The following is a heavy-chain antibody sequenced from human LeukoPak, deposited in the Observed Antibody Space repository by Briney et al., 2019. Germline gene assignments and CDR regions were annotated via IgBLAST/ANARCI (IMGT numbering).Heavy chain of an antibody. J-gene: IGHJ6*03. CDR2: IYTSGST. CDR3: ARDYVGLGSAKYYYYYYMDV. V-gene: IGHV4-4*07. CDR1: GGSISSYY. Sequence: SETLSLTCTVSGGSISSYYWSWIRQPAGKGLEWIGRIYTSGSTNYNPSLKSRVTMSVDTSKNQFSLKLSSVTAADTAVYYCARDYVGLGSAKYYYYYYMDVWGKGTTVTVSS. D-gene: IGHD3/OR15-3a*01.